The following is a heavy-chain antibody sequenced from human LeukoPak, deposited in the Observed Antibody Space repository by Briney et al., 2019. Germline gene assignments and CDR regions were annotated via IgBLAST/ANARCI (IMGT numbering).Heavy chain of an antibody. J-gene: IGHJ4*02. CDR1: GFTFDDYT. V-gene: IGHV3-43*01. D-gene: IGHD3-10*01. CDR3: AKGQGGFGELLGY. CDR2: ISWDGGST. Sequence: PGGSLRLSCAASGFTFDDYTIHWVRQAPGKGLEWVSLISWDGGSTYYADSVKGRFTISRDNAKNSLYLQMNSLRAEDTALYYCAKGQGGFGELLGYWGQGTLVTVSS.